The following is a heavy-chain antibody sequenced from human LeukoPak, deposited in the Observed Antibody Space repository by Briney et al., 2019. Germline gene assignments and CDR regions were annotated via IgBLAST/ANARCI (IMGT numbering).Heavy chain of an antibody. CDR3: ARDRVVGATPYLDY. D-gene: IGHD1-26*01. Sequence: GTSVKVSCKASGGTFSSYAISWVRQAPGQGLEWMGGIIPIFGTANYAQKFQGRVTITADESTSTAYMELSSLRSEDTAVYYCARDRVVGATPYLDYWGRGTLVTVSS. V-gene: IGHV1-69*01. CDR1: GGTFSSYA. CDR2: IIPIFGTA. J-gene: IGHJ4*02.